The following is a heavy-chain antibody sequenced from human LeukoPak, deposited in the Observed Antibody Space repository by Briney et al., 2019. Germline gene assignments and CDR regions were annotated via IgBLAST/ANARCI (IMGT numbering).Heavy chain of an antibody. CDR2: ISYDGSNK. CDR3: AKEAHDYILEWFDP. D-gene: IGHD4-11*01. V-gene: IGHV3-30*18. J-gene: IGHJ5*02. CDR1: GFTFSSYG. Sequence: GGSLRLSCAASGFTFSSYGMHWVRQAPGKGLEWVAVISYDGSNKYYADSVKGRFTISRDNSKNTLYLQMNSRGAEDTAVYYCAKEAHDYILEWFDPWGQGTLVTVSS.